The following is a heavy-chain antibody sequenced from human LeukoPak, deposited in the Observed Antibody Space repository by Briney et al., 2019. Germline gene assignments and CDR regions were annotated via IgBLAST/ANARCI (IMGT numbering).Heavy chain of an antibody. Sequence: ASVKVSCKASGGTFSSYAISWVRQAPGQGLEWMGRIIPIFGIANYAQKFQGRVTITADKSTSTAYMELSSLRSEDTAVHYCARDTAMAPEDYYYGMDVWGQGTTVTVSS. CDR3: ARDTAMAPEDYYYGMDV. CDR2: IIPIFGIA. J-gene: IGHJ6*02. V-gene: IGHV1-69*04. D-gene: IGHD5-18*01. CDR1: GGTFSSYA.